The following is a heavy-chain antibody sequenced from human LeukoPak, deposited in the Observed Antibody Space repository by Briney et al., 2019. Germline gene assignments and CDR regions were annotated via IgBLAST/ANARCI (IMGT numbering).Heavy chain of an antibody. CDR2: IYYSGST. CDR3: ARLGVTAIYSYSGLHFDY. Sequence: SETLSLTCTVSGGSITSYYWGWIRQPPGKGLEWIGSIYYSGSTYYNPSLKSRVTISVDTSKNQFSLKLSSVTAADTAVYYCARLGVTAIYSYSGLHFDYWGQGTLVTVSS. J-gene: IGHJ4*02. V-gene: IGHV4-39*01. CDR1: GGSITSYY. D-gene: IGHD2-21*02.